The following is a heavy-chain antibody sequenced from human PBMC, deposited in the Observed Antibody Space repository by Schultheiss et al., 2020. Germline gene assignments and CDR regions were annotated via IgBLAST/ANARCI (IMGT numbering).Heavy chain of an antibody. Sequence: AAVKVSFKASGYTFTNYYIHWVRQAPGQGLEWIGWINPKSKTGDTKYSQKFLGRVTMTRDTSISTAYMELSRLRSDDTAVYYCARDGELVFGVSGPLDYWGQGTLVTVSS. J-gene: IGHJ4*02. CDR3: ARDGELVFGVSGPLDY. D-gene: IGHD3-10*01. CDR2: INPKSKTGDT. V-gene: IGHV1-2*02. CDR1: GYTFTNYY.